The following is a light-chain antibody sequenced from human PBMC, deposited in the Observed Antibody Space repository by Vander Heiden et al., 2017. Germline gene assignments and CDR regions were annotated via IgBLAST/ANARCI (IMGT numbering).Light chain of an antibody. Sequence: QPVLTQPPSASGTPAQWSTKSCPESSSNMGSNDVYWDHPLPGTAPNLLVYRIKQRPSGGPVRFSGSKSGTSPSLAISGLRAEEEADYYCAAWEDSLSGHVVFGGGTKLTVL. CDR1: SSNMGSND. CDR2: RIK. V-gene: IGLV1-47*01. J-gene: IGLJ2*01. CDR3: AAWEDSLSGHVV.